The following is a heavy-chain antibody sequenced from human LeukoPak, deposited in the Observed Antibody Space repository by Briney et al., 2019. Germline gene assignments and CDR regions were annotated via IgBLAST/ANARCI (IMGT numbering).Heavy chain of an antibody. D-gene: IGHD4-17*01. CDR3: AGRTTVTHYYYYYMDV. V-gene: IGHV1-69*13. J-gene: IGHJ6*03. Sequence: ASVKVSCKASGGTFTSYAISWVRQAPGQGLEWMGGIIPIFGTANYAQKFQGRVTITADESTSPAYMELSSLRSEDTAVYYCAGRTTVTHYYYYYMDVWGKGTTVTVSS. CDR1: GGTFTSYA. CDR2: IIPIFGTA.